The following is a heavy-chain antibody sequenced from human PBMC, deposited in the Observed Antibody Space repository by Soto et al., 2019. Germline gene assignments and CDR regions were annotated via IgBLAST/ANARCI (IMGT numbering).Heavy chain of an antibody. CDR2: ISGSGGST. CDR1: GFTFSSYA. D-gene: IGHD6-13*01. V-gene: IGHV3-23*01. CDR3: AKSSGGLAAAGRRHADY. J-gene: IGHJ4*02. Sequence: EVQLLESGGGLAQPGGSLRLSCAASGFTFSSYAMSWVRQAPGKGLEWVSVISGSGGSTYYADSVKGRFTISRDNSKNTLYLQMNILRAEDTAVYYCAKSSGGLAAAGRRHADYWGQGTLVTVSS.